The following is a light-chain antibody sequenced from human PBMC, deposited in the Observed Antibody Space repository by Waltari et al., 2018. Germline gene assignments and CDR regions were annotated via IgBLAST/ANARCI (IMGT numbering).Light chain of an antibody. CDR2: GAS. Sequence: EIVLTQSPDTLSLSPGERAILSCRASQSIGRYLVWYQQKPGQAPRLLIYGASTRASGIPDRFSGSGSGTDFSLTISRLEPEDFAVYQCQKYDRLPATFGQGTKIEIK. CDR1: QSIGRY. V-gene: IGKV3-20*01. J-gene: IGKJ1*01. CDR3: QKYDRLPAT.